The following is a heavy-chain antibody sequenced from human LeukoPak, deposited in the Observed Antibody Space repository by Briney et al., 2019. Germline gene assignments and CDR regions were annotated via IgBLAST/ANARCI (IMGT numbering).Heavy chain of an antibody. CDR1: GFTFSSYA. V-gene: IGHV3-48*03. D-gene: IGHD4-23*01. CDR3: ARDYGGSSPFDY. Sequence: QAGGSLRLSCAASGFTFSSYAMSWVRQAPGKGLEWVSYISSSGSTIYYADSVKGRFTISRDNAKNSPYLQMNSLRAEDTAVYYCARDYGGSSPFDYWGQGTLVTVSS. J-gene: IGHJ4*02. CDR2: ISSSGSTI.